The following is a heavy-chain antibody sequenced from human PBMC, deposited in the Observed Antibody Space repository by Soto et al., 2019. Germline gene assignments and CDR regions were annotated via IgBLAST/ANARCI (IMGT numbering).Heavy chain of an antibody. CDR2: IYYTGST. CDR1: GGSIISYP. V-gene: IGHV4-59*01. D-gene: IGHD1-26*01. CDR3: AREGIVVTGYDWFDP. Sequence: QVRLQEPGPGRVRPSETLSLTCSVSGGSIISYPWSWIRQSPGKGLEWIGYIYYTGSTNYNPSLKSRVTMSVDTSKNQFSLRLTSVTSADTAVYYCAREGIVVTGYDWFDPWGQGTLVTVSS. J-gene: IGHJ5*02.